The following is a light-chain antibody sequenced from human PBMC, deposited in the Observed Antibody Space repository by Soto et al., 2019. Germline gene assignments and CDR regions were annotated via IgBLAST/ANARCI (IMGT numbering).Light chain of an antibody. CDR3: QQFKNYVT. V-gene: IGKV1-9*01. Sequence: IHLTQSPSSLSASVGDRVTISCRASQGISSHLAWYQQKPGKAPRLLIYAASTLQSGVPSRFSGSGSGTDFTLTITSLEPEDFATYYCQQFKNYVTSGQRARLEIK. CDR1: QGISSH. CDR2: AAS. J-gene: IGKJ5*01.